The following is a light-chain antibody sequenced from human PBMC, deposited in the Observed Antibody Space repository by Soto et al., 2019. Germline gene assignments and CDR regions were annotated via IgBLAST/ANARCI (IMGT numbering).Light chain of an antibody. Sequence: AIQMTQSPSSLSASVGDRVTLTCQASHDIRDHLNWYQQKPGKAPKLLIYAASSLQSGVPSRFSGSGSGTDFTLTISCLQSEDFATYYCQQYYSYPITFGQGTRLEIK. CDR2: AAS. CDR3: QQYYSYPIT. J-gene: IGKJ5*01. CDR1: HDIRDH. V-gene: IGKV1-6*01.